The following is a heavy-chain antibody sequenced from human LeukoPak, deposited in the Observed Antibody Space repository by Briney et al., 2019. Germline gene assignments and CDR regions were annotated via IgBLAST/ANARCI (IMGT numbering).Heavy chain of an antibody. CDR1: GGSISSYY. CDR3: ARGRIAAAGELDY. D-gene: IGHD6-13*01. Sequence: SETLSLTCTVSGGSISSYYWSWIRQPPGKGLEWIGYIYYSGSTNYNPSLKSRVTISVDTSKSQFSLKLTSVTAADTAVYYCARGRIAAAGELDYWGQGTLVTVSS. CDR2: IYYSGST. V-gene: IGHV4-59*12. J-gene: IGHJ4*02.